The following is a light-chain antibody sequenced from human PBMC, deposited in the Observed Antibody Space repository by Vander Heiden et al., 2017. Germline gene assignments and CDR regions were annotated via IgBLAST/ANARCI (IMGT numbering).Light chain of an antibody. J-gene: IGKJ1*01. CDR2: RAS. CDR1: QSVSSN. V-gene: IGKV3-15*01. Sequence: EIFMTQSPATLSVSPGERATLSCRASQSVSSNLAWYQQKPGQAPRLLIYRASTRVTGIPARFSGGGSGTEFTLTISSLQSEDFAVYYCQHYDNWPLWTFGQGTKVDIK. CDR3: QHYDNWPLWT.